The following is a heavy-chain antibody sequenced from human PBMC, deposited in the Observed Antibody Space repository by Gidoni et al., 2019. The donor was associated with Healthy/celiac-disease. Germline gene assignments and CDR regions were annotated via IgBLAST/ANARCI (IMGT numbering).Heavy chain of an antibody. CDR2: ISWNSGSL. D-gene: IGHD6-13*01. V-gene: IGHV3-9*01. CDR3: AKDAKVVRYSRGFDP. J-gene: IGHJ5*02. Sequence: EVQLVESGGGLVEPDRALRLSCAASGFTFADYAMHWVRQAPGKGLGWVSGISWNSGSLGYADSVKGLFTISRDNAKNSLYLQMNSLRAEDTALYYCAKDAKVVRYSRGFDPCGQGTLVTVSS. CDR1: GFTFADYA.